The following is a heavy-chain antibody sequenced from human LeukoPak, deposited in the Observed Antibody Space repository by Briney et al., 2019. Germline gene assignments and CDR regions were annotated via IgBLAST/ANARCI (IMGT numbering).Heavy chain of an antibody. CDR2: IYTSGST. J-gene: IGHJ4*02. D-gene: IGHD5-18*01. CDR3: ARGPPRYISY. Sequence: SETLSLTCTVSGGSISSYYWSWIRQPAGKGLEWIGRIYTSGSTNYNPSLNSRVTISVDTSKNQFSLTIKSVTAADTAVYYCARGPPRYISYWGQGTLVIVSS. V-gene: IGHV4-4*07. CDR1: GGSISSYY.